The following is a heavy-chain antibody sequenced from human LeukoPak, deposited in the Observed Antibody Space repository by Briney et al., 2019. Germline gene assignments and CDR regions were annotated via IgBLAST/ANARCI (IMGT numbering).Heavy chain of an antibody. V-gene: IGHV3-21*01. J-gene: IGHJ4*02. D-gene: IGHD5-18*01. CDR3: ARDLGGYSYGSHFDY. CDR2: ITTSSSYI. CDR1: GFTFSSYW. Sequence: GGSLRLSCAASGFTFSSYWMSWVRQAPGKGLEWVSSITTSSSYIYYADSVKGRFTISRDNAKNSLYLQMNSLRAEDTAVYYCARDLGGYSYGSHFDYWGQGTLVTVSS.